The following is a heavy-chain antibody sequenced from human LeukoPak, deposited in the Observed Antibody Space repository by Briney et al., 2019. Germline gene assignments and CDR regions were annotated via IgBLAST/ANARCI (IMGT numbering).Heavy chain of an antibody. Sequence: PSETLSLTCTVSGGSISSYYWSWIRQPAGKGLEWIGRINTSGSTNYNPSLKSRVTMSVDTSKNQFSLKLSSVTAADTAVYYCARHPGGGPAAIKYYFDYWGQGTLVTVSS. J-gene: IGHJ4*02. CDR2: INTSGST. D-gene: IGHD2-2*02. CDR3: ARHPGGGPAAIKYYFDY. V-gene: IGHV4-4*07. CDR1: GGSISSYY.